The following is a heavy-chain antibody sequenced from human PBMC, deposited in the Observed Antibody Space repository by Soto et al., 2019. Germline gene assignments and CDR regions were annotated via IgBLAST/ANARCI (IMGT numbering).Heavy chain of an antibody. J-gene: IGHJ5*02. Sequence: ASVKVSCKASGYTFTSYDINWVRQATGQGLEWMGWMNPNSGNTGYAQKFQGRVTMTRNTSISTAYMELSSLRSDDTAVYYCARDWQQLVPWFDPWGQGTLVTVSS. CDR1: GYTFTSYD. CDR2: MNPNSGNT. D-gene: IGHD6-13*01. V-gene: IGHV1-8*01. CDR3: ARDWQQLVPWFDP.